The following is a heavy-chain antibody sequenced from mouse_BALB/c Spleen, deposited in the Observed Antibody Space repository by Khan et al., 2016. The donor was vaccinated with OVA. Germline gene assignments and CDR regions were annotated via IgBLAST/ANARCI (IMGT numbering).Heavy chain of an antibody. CDR3: ARKRGVHYNMDY. Sequence: QVQLKQSGPGLVQPSQSLSITCTVSGFSLTNYGVHWVRQPPGKGLEWLGMIWSGGNTDYNAAFISRRSISKDNTKSQVFFKMNSLQADDTAIYYCARKRGVHYNMDYWGQGTSVTVSS. J-gene: IGHJ4*01. CDR2: IWSGGNT. CDR1: GFSLTNYG. V-gene: IGHV2-4*02.